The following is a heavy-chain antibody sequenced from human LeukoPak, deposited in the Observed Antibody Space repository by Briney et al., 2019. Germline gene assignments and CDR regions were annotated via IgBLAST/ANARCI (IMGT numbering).Heavy chain of an antibody. CDR3: SRILYDNRYFDY. Sequence: SGPALVKPTQTLTLTCTFSGFSLSTSGMCVNWIRQPPGKALEWLARIDWDDDKYYSTSLQTRLTISKDTSKNQMVLTMTNMDPVDTATYYCSRILYDNRYFDYWGQGTLVTVSS. D-gene: IGHD3-22*01. CDR1: GFSLSTSGMC. V-gene: IGHV2-70*11. CDR2: IDWDDDK. J-gene: IGHJ4*02.